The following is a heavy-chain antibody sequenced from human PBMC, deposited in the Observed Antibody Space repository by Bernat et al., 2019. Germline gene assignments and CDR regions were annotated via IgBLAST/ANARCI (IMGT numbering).Heavy chain of an antibody. J-gene: IGHJ6*02. V-gene: IGHV3-33*01. CDR2: IWYDGSNK. CDR1: GFTFSSYG. Sequence: QVQLVESGGGVVQPGRSLRLSCAASGFTFSSYGMHWVRQAPGKGLEWVAVIWYDGSNKYYADSVKGRFTISRDNSKNTLYLQMNSLRAEDTAVYYCARGGEDYDILTGYYLLEYWGQGTTVTVSS. D-gene: IGHD3-9*01. CDR3: ARGGEDYDILTGYYLLEY.